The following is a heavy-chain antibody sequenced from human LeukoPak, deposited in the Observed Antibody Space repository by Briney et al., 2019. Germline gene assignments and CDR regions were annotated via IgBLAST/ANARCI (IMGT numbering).Heavy chain of an antibody. J-gene: IGHJ4*02. V-gene: IGHV3-23*01. CDR1: GLTFASDA. Sequence: GGSLRLSCVASGLTFASDAMSWVRQGPGKGLEWVSTISGSGGSTYYADSVKGRFTISRDNSKNTLFLQMNSLRADDTAVYLCPKYQKSIAATGYDYWGQGTLVTVSS. CDR2: ISGSGGST. D-gene: IGHD6-13*01. CDR3: PKYQKSIAATGYDY.